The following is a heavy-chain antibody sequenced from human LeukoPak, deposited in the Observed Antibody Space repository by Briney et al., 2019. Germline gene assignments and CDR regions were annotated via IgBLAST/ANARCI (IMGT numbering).Heavy chain of an antibody. V-gene: IGHV4-39*01. CDR3: ASFNRGYSYGAGFDY. CDR2: MDYSGNT. J-gene: IGHJ4*02. CDR1: GGSIVSSAYL. D-gene: IGHD5-18*01. Sequence: SETLSLTCTVSGGSIVSSAYLWGWIRQPPGKGLEWIGTMDYSGNTYYNPSLKSRVTMSVDTSKSQFSLKLNSVTAADTAVYYCASFNRGYSYGAGFDYWGQGTLVTVSS.